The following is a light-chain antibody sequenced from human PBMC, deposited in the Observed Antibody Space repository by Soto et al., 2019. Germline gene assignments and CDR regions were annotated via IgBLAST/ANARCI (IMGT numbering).Light chain of an antibody. V-gene: IGKV1-9*01. CDR2: AAS. Sequence: IQLTQSPSSLSTSVGDTVTITCRASQGISTNLAWYLQKPGKAPNLLIYAASTLQSGVPSRFSGSGSGTDFTLTISSLQPEDFATYYCQQSYSTLTFGPGTKVDIK. CDR3: QQSYSTLT. J-gene: IGKJ3*01. CDR1: QGISTN.